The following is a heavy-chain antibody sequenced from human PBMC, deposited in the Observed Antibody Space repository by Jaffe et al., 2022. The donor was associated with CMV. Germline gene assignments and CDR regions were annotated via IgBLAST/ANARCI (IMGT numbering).Heavy chain of an antibody. J-gene: IGHJ4*02. D-gene: IGHD3-22*01. Sequence: QVQLVQSGAEVKKPGSSVKVSCKASGGTFSSYAISWVRQAPGQGLEWMGGIIPIFGTANYAQKFQGRVTITADESTSTAYMELSSLRSEDTAVYYCARGGGTGYYDSSGYYLHYTNFDYWGQGTLVTVSS. V-gene: IGHV1-69*01. CDR1: GGTFSSYA. CDR3: ARGGGTGYYDSSGYYLHYTNFDY. CDR2: IIPIFGTA.